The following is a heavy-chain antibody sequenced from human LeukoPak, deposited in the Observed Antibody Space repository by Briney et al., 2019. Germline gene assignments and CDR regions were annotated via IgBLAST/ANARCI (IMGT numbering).Heavy chain of an antibody. CDR1: GFTFDDYA. CDR3: AKGIRSTGTYYFDY. J-gene: IGHJ4*02. Sequence: GGSLRLSCAASGFTFDDYAMLWVRQAPGKGLEWVSGISWNSGSIGYADSVKGRFTISRDNAKNSLYLQMNSLRAEDTALYYCAKGIRSTGTYYFDYWGQGTLVTVSS. D-gene: IGHD1-14*01. V-gene: IGHV3-9*01. CDR2: ISWNSGSI.